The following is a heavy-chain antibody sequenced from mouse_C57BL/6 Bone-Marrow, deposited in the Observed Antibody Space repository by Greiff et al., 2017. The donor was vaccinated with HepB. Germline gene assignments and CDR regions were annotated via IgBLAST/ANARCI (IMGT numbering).Heavy chain of an antibody. Sequence: EVQLQQSGPELVKPGASVKISCKASGYTFTDYYMNWVKQSHGKSLEWIGDINPNNGGTSYNQKFKGKATLTVDKSSSTAYMELRSLTSEDSAVYYCARWPTGGNNYWGQGTTLTVSS. CDR3: ARWPTGGNNY. D-gene: IGHD1-1*01. CDR2: INPNNGGT. J-gene: IGHJ2*01. CDR1: GYTFTDYY. V-gene: IGHV1-26*01.